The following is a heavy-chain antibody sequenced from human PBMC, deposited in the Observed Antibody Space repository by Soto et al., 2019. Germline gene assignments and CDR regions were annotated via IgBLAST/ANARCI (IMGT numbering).Heavy chain of an antibody. V-gene: IGHV3-23*01. D-gene: IGHD1-26*01. CDR2: IGTTTGDL. J-gene: IGHJ4*02. CDR3: AKRSPSGTYYFDY. Sequence: GESLKISCAASGFTFTSYAMTWVRQGPGKGLEWVSSIGTTTGDLLYADSVKGRFTISRDNSRNTLYLQMNSLRNEDTAIYYCAKRSPSGTYYFDYWGQGALVTVYS. CDR1: GFTFTSYA.